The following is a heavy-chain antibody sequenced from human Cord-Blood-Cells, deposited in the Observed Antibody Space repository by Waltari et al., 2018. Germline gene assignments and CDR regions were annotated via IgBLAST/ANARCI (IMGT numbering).Heavy chain of an antibody. CDR2: INTNTGNP. D-gene: IGHD3-3*01. V-gene: IGHV7-4-1*01. CDR1: GYNFTSYA. Sequence: QVQLVQSGSEFKKPGASVKVSCKASGYNFTSYAMNWVRQAPGQGIEWMGWINTNTGNPTYAQGFTGRFVFSLDTSVSTAYLQICSLKAEDTAVYYCARGYDFWSGQIYYGMDVWGQGTTVTVSS. CDR3: ARGYDFWSGQIYYGMDV. J-gene: IGHJ6*02.